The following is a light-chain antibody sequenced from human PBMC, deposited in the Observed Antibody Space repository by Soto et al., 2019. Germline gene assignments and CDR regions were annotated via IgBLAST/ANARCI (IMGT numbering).Light chain of an antibody. CDR2: GAS. CDR3: QQYGSSAWT. J-gene: IGKJ1*01. Sequence: EIVLTQSPGTLSLSPGERATLSCRASQSVSSSYLTWYQQKPGQAPRLLIYGASSRATGIPDRFSGSGSGTDFTLTISRLEPEDCAVYYCQQYGSSAWTFGQGSKVEI. CDR1: QSVSSSY. V-gene: IGKV3-20*01.